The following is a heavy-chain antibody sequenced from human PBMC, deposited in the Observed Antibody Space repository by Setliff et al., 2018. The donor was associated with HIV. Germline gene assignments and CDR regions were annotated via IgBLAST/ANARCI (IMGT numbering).Heavy chain of an antibody. J-gene: IGHJ4*02. CDR1: GYSISSGCY. D-gene: IGHD4-17*01. V-gene: IGHV4-61*01. CDR3: AKGAGFYGDYTFDH. Sequence: SETLSLTCAVSGYSISSGCYWSWIRQSPGKGFEWIGYIYSTGSTNYNPSLQSRVTISMVASRNQFSLKVTSVTAADTAVYYCAKGAGFYGDYTFDHWGQGRQVTVS. CDR2: IYSTGST.